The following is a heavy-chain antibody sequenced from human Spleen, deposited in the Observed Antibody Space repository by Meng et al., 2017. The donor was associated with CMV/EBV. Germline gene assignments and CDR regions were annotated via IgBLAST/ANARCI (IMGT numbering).Heavy chain of an antibody. Sequence: LRLSCTVSGDSISSGGYYWTWIRQHPGKGLEWIGYIHYSGSTHYNPSLKSRLTISIDTSKNRFSLKLSSVTAADTAVYYCARDSLGSGSYWTHFDYWGQGTLVTVSS. CDR3: ARDSLGSGSYWTHFDY. CDR2: IHYSGST. CDR1: GDSISSGGYY. V-gene: IGHV4-31*03. D-gene: IGHD1-26*01. J-gene: IGHJ4*02.